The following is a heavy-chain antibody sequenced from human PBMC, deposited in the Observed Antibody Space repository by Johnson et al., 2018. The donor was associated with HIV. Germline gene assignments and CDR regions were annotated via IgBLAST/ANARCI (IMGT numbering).Heavy chain of an antibody. CDR2: IRYDGSNK. V-gene: IGHV3-30*02. Sequence: QVQLVESGGGVVQPGGSLRLSCAASGFTFSSYGMHWVRQAPGKGLEWVAFIRYDGSNKYYADSVKGRFTISRDNSKNTLYLQMTSLRAEDTAVYYCARGSSGSWDAFDIWGQGTMVTVSS. CDR1: GFTFSSYG. J-gene: IGHJ3*02. D-gene: IGHD1-26*01. CDR3: ARGSSGSWDAFDI.